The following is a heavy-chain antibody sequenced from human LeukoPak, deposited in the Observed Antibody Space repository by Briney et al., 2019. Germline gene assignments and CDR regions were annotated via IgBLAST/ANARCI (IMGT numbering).Heavy chain of an antibody. J-gene: IGHJ4*02. CDR2: LRYDGSNK. V-gene: IGHV3-30*02. CDR3: AKDDASWRIFDS. Sequence: AGGSLRLSCAASGFTFSRYGMHWVRQAPGKGLEWVAFLRYDGSNKYYADSVKGRFTISRDNSKNTLYLQMNSLRAEDTAVYYCAKDDASWRIFDSWGQGTLVTVSS. D-gene: IGHD2-2*01. CDR1: GFTFSRYG.